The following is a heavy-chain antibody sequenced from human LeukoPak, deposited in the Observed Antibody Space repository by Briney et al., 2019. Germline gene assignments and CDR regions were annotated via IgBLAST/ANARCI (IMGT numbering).Heavy chain of an antibody. V-gene: IGHV5-51*01. CDR2: IYPGDSDT. CDR3: ARLYRSGWYRDAFDI. Sequence: GESLKISCKGSGYSFTNYWIGWVRQMPGKGLEWMGIIYPGDSDTRYSPSFQGQVTISADKSISTAYLQWSSLKASDTAMYYCARLYRSGWYRDAFDIWGQGTMVTVSS. CDR1: GYSFTNYW. D-gene: IGHD6-19*01. J-gene: IGHJ3*02.